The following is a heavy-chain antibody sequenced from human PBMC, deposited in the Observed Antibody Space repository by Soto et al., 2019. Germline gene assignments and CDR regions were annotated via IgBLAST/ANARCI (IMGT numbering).Heavy chain of an antibody. J-gene: IGHJ3*02. CDR1: GGTFSSYA. Sequence: GASVKVSCKASGGTFSSYAISWLRQSPGQGLEWMGGIIPIFGTANYAQKFQGRVTITAGKSTSTAYMELSSLRSEDTAVYYCARDKLGDYYDSSGPDAFDIWGQGTMVTVSS. CDR3: ARDKLGDYYDSSGPDAFDI. V-gene: IGHV1-69*06. D-gene: IGHD3-22*01. CDR2: IIPIFGTA.